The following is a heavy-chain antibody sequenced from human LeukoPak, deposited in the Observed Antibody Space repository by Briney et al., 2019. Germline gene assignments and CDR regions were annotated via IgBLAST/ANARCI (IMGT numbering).Heavy chain of an antibody. CDR1: GFTVSSNY. J-gene: IGHJ4*02. D-gene: IGHD2-2*01. CDR3: ARDIHCSSTSCSDY. CDR2: IYSGGST. Sequence: GGSLRLSCAASGFTVSSNYMSWVRQAPGKGLEWVSVIYSGGSTYYADSVKGRFTISRDNSKNTLYLQMNSLRAEDTAVYYCARDIHCSSTSCSDYWGQGTLVTVSS. V-gene: IGHV3-66*01.